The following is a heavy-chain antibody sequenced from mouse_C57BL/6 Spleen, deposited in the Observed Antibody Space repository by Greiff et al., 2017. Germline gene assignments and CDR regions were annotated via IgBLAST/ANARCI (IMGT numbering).Heavy chain of an antibody. CDR3: ARGPHDGSPAWFAY. J-gene: IGHJ3*01. Sequence: QVQLKESGAELVRPGTSVKVSCKASGYAFTNYLIEWVQPRPGQGLEWIGVINPGRGGTNYNEKFKGKATLTADKSSSTAYMQLSSLTSEDSAVYFCARGPHDGSPAWFAYWGQGTLVTVSA. D-gene: IGHD2-3*01. CDR1: GYAFTNYL. V-gene: IGHV1-54*01. CDR2: INPGRGGT.